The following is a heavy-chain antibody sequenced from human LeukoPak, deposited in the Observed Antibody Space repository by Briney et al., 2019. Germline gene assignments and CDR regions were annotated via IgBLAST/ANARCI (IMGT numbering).Heavy chain of an antibody. Sequence: SGTLSLTCTVSGGSISSYYWSWIRQPPGKGLEWIGYIYYSGSTNYNPSLKSRVTISVDTSKNQFSLKLSSVTAADTAVYYCARHRAVRYPFDYWGQGTLVTVSS. CDR2: IYYSGST. CDR3: ARHRAVRYPFDY. CDR1: GGSISSYY. J-gene: IGHJ4*02. D-gene: IGHD4-17*01. V-gene: IGHV4-59*08.